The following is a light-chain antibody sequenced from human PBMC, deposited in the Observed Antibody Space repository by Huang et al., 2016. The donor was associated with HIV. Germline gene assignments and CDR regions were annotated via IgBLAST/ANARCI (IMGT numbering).Light chain of an antibody. CDR3: MQSLQSLT. CDR1: QSLVHANGYHY. J-gene: IGKJ4*01. CDR2: MAS. V-gene: IGKV2-28*01. Sequence: DIVMTQSPLSLPVTPGEPASISCRSSQSLVHANGYHYLDVYLQKPGQSPQVLIYMASVRAPGIPDRFSGGGSGTNFTLEINRVDAEDVGTYYCMQSLQSLTFGGGTRLEIK.